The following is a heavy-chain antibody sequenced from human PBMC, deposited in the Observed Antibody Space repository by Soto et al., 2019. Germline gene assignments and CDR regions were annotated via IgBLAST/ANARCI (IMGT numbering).Heavy chain of an antibody. CDR1: GGSVSSGSYY. Sequence: SETLSLTCTVSGGSVSSGSYYWSWIRQPPGKGLEWIGYIYYSGSTNYNPSLKSRVTISVDTSKNQFSLKLSSVTAADTAVYYCARDRGGRYGMDVWGQGTTVTVSS. J-gene: IGHJ6*02. V-gene: IGHV4-61*01. CDR3: ARDRGGRYGMDV. CDR2: IYYSGST. D-gene: IGHD3-10*01.